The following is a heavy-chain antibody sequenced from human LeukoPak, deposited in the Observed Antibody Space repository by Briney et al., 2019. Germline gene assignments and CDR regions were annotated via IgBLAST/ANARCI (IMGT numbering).Heavy chain of an antibody. V-gene: IGHV1-69*04. CDR1: GGTFSSYA. D-gene: IGHD6-19*01. CDR2: IIPILGVA. CDR3: ARDSSGWYT. J-gene: IGHJ5*02. Sequence: ASVKVSCKASGGTFSSYAISWVRQAPGQGLEWMGGIIPILGVANYAQKFQGRVTITADKSTSTAYMELSGLRSEDTAVYYCARDSSGWYTWGQGTLVTVSS.